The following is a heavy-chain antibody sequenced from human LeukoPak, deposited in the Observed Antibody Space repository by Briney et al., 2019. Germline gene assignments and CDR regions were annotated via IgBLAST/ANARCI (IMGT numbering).Heavy chain of an antibody. Sequence: ASVKVSCKASGGTFSSYAISWVRQAPGQRLEWMGRIIPIFGIANYAQKFQGRVTITADESTTTASMELSSLRSEDTAVYYCARGEGTYDILPVIGDYYGMDVWGQGTTVTVSS. CDR1: GGTFSSYA. D-gene: IGHD3-9*01. CDR2: IIPIFGIA. V-gene: IGHV1-69*13. J-gene: IGHJ6*02. CDR3: ARGEGTYDILPVIGDYYGMDV.